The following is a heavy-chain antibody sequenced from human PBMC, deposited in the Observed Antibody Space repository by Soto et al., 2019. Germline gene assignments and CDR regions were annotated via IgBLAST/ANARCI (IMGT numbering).Heavy chain of an antibody. CDR3: ARDWDSMNWFDP. CDR2: IYTSGST. CDR1: GGSISSDY. Sequence: SETLSLTCTVSGGSISSDYWSWIRQPAGKGLEWIGRIYTSGSTNYNPSLKSRVTMSVDTSKNQFSLKLSSVTAADTAVYYCARDWDSMNWFDPWGQGTLVTVSS. D-gene: IGHD1-26*01. J-gene: IGHJ5*02. V-gene: IGHV4-4*07.